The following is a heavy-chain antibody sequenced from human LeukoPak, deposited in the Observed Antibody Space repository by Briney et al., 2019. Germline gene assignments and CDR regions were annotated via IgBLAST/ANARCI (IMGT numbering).Heavy chain of an antibody. Sequence: ASVKVSCKASGGTFSSYAISCVRQAPGQGLEWMGGIIPIFGTANYAQKFQGRVTITADNSTSTAYMELSSLRSEDTAVYYCARDPPHIDGHNYHWGQGTLVTVSS. CDR3: ARDPPHIDGHNYH. J-gene: IGHJ5*02. V-gene: IGHV1-69*06. CDR1: GGTFSSYA. D-gene: IGHD5-24*01. CDR2: IIPIFGTA.